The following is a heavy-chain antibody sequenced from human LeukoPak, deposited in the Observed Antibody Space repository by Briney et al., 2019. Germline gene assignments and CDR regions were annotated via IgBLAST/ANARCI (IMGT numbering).Heavy chain of an antibody. D-gene: IGHD3-10*01. CDR2: INHSGST. Sequence: PSETLSLTCAVYGGSFSGYYWSWIRQPPGKGLEWIGEINHSGSTNYNPSLKSRVTIPVDTSKNQFSLKLSSVTAADTAVYYCARRRWYYGSGSYFDYWGQGTLVTVSS. J-gene: IGHJ4*02. V-gene: IGHV4-34*01. CDR1: GGSFSGYY. CDR3: ARRRWYYGSGSYFDY.